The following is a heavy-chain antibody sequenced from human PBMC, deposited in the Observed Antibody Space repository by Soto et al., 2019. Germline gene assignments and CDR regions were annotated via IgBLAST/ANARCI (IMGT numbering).Heavy chain of an antibody. CDR3: ARVAGIGRGSYDYAGNDY. Sequence: SETLSLTCAVYGGSFSGYYWSWIRQPPGKGLEWIGEINHSGSTNYNPSLKSRVTISVDTSKNQFSLKLSSVTAADTAVYYCARVAGIGRGSYDYAGNDYWGQGTLVT. CDR1: GGSFSGYY. CDR2: INHSGST. D-gene: IGHD5-12*01. V-gene: IGHV4-34*01. J-gene: IGHJ4*02.